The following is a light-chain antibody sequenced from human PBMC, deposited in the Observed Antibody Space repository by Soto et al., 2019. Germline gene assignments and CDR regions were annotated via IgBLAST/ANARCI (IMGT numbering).Light chain of an antibody. CDR1: SSDVGSYNL. V-gene: IGLV2-23*03. J-gene: IGLJ2*01. CDR2: EGS. Sequence: QSALTQPASVSGSPGQSITISCTGTSSDVGSYNLVSWYQHHPGKAPKLMIYEGSKRPSGVSNRFSGSKSGNTASLTISGLQAKDEADYYCCSYAGSSTFYVVFGGGTKLTVL. CDR3: CSYAGSSTFYVV.